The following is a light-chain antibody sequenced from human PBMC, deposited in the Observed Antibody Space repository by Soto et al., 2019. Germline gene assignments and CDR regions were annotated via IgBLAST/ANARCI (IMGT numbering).Light chain of an antibody. CDR3: TSWRTSNTII. CDR2: DVN. V-gene: IGLV2-14*03. Sequence: QSALTQPASVSGSPGQSITISCTGTSSDIGAYNFVSWYQQHPGKAPKLMLYDVNIRPSGVSNRFSGSKSGNTASVTISGLQSEGEADYFCTSWRTSNTIIFGGGTKLTGL. J-gene: IGLJ2*01. CDR1: SSDIGAYNF.